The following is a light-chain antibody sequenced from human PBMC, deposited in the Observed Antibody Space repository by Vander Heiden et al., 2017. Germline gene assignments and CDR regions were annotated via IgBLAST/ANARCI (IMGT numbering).Light chain of an antibody. V-gene: IGLV3-19*01. CDR1: SLRSYY. J-gene: IGLJ2*01. Sequence: SSELTQDPAVSVALGQTVRITCQGDSLRSYYASWYQQKPGQAPVLIIYGQNSRPSGIPDRFSGSSSGNTASLTITGAQAEDEADDDCNSRDSSSNRLVFGGGTKLTVL. CDR3: NSRDSSSNRLV. CDR2: GQN.